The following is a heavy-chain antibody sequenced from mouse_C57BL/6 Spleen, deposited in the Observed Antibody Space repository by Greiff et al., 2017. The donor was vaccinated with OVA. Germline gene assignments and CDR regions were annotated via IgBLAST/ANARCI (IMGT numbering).Heavy chain of an antibody. D-gene: IGHD2-2*01. V-gene: IGHV1-42*01. CDR1: GYSFTGYY. J-gene: IGHJ4*01. CDR3: ARGGMVTTAMDY. CDR2: INPSTGGT. Sequence: EVKLQQSGPELVKPGASVKISCKASGYSFTGYYMNWVKQSPEKSLEWIGEINPSTGGTTYNQKFKAKATLTVDKSSSTAYMQLKSLTSEDSAVYYCARGGMVTTAMDYWGQGTSVTVSS.